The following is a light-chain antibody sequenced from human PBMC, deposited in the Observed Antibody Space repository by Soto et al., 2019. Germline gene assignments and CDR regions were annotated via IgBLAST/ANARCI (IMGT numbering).Light chain of an antibody. Sequence: QSVLTQPASVSGSPGQSITISCIGTSSDVGGYNYVSWYQQFPGRAPKLIIEEVSNRPSGVSNRFSGSKSGNTASLTISGLQAEEEADYHCSSHTSAHTLVFGTGTKVTVL. CDR1: SSDVGGYNY. CDR2: EVS. V-gene: IGLV2-14*01. J-gene: IGLJ1*01. CDR3: SSHTSAHTLV.